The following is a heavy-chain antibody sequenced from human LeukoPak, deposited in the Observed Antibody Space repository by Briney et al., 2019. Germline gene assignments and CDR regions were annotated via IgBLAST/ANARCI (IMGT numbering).Heavy chain of an antibody. CDR1: GGSISSYY. Sequence: TSETLSLTCTVSGGSISSYYWSWIRQPPGKGLEWIGYIYYSGSTNYNPSLKSRVTISVDTSKNQFSLKLSSVTAADTAVYYCARAGSGYHRTPTYYYYYMDVWGKGTTVTISS. V-gene: IGHV4-59*12. CDR3: ARAGSGYHRTPTYYYYYMDV. CDR2: IYYSGST. D-gene: IGHD3-22*01. J-gene: IGHJ6*03.